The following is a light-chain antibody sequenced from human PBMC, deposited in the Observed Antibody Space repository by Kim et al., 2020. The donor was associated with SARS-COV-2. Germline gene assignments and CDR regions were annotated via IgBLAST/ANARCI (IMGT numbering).Light chain of an antibody. CDR2: AAS. Sequence: SASVGDRVTITCRASQSIRIYLNWFQQKPGKAPNLLIYAASATQSGVPSRFSGRGSGTDFTLTISSLQPEDFATYYCQQSYSTPYTFGQGTKLEI. V-gene: IGKV1-39*01. CDR1: QSIRIY. CDR3: QQSYSTPYT. J-gene: IGKJ2*01.